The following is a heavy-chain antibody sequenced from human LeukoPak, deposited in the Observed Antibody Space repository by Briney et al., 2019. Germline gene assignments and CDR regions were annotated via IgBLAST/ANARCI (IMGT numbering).Heavy chain of an antibody. CDR3: VKIDSYDYWGDVKRGIDY. D-gene: IGHD5-18*01. J-gene: IGHJ4*02. CDR1: GFTFSSYA. Sequence: GGSLRLSCSASGFTFSSYAMHWVRQAPGKGLEYVSAISSNGGSTYYADSVKGRFTISRDNSKNTLYLQMSSLRAEDTAVYYCVKIDSYDYWGDVKRGIDYWGQGTLVTVSS. V-gene: IGHV3-64D*06. CDR2: ISSNGGST.